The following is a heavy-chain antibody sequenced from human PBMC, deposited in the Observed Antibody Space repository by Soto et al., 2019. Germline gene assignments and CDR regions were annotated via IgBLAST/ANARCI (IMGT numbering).Heavy chain of an antibody. CDR2: INSDGSST. J-gene: IGHJ6*02. Sequence: GGSLRLSCAASGFTFSSYWMHWVRQAPGKGLVWVSRINSDGSSTSYADSVKGRFTISRDNAKNTLYLQMNSLRAEDTAVYYCANIEGYCYDSSGTTDYYGMDVWGQGTTVTVSS. D-gene: IGHD3-22*01. CDR1: GFTFSSYW. V-gene: IGHV3-74*01. CDR3: ANIEGYCYDSSGTTDYYGMDV.